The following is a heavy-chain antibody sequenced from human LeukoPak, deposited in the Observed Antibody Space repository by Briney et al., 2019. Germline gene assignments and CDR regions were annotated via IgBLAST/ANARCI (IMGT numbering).Heavy chain of an antibody. CDR2: INHSGGS. CDR1: GESFSGYY. D-gene: IGHD6-19*01. J-gene: IGHJ4*02. Sequence: SETLSLTCAVYGESFSGYYWSWIRQPPGKELEWIGEINHSGGSNYNPSLKSRVTISVDTSKNQFSLKLRSVTAADTAVYYCARDSGGWSLDYWGQGTLATVSS. CDR3: ARDSGGWSLDY. V-gene: IGHV4-34*01.